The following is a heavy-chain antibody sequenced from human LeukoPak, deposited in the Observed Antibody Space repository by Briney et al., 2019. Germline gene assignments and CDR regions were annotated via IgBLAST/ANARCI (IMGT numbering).Heavy chain of an antibody. Sequence: ASVKVSCKVSGYTLTELSMHWVRQAPGKGLEWMGGFDPEDGETIYAQKFQGRVTMTEDTSTGTAYMELSSLRSDDTAVYYCARDPDEYCSSTSCGLRDYWGQGTLVTVSS. CDR2: FDPEDGET. D-gene: IGHD2-2*01. V-gene: IGHV1-24*01. J-gene: IGHJ4*02. CDR1: GYTLTELS. CDR3: ARDPDEYCSSTSCGLRDY.